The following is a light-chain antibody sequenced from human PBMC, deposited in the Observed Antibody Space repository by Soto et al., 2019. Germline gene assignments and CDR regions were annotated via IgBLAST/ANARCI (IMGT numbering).Light chain of an antibody. CDR2: AAS. CDR1: QSISSY. Sequence: DIQMTQSPSSLSASVGDRVTITCRASQSISSYLNWYQQKPGKAPNLLISAASSLHSGVPSRFSGSGSGTDFTLTISSLQPEDFATYYCQQSYSTPRTFGQGTKLEIK. V-gene: IGKV1-39*01. J-gene: IGKJ2*01. CDR3: QQSYSTPRT.